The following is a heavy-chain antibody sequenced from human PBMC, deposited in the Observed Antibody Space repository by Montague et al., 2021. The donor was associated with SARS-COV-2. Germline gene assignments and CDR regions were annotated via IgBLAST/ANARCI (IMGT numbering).Heavy chain of an antibody. CDR3: ARSYGTTVVTRAFDY. CDR1: GFSLSTSGMC. J-gene: IGHJ4*02. V-gene: IGHV2-70*01. Sequence: PALVKPTQTLTLTCTFSGFSLSTSGMCVGWIRQPPGKALEWLTLIDWDDDKYYSTSLKTRLTISKDTSKNQVVLTMTNMDPVDTATYYCARSYGTTVVTRAFDYWGQGILVTVSS. D-gene: IGHD4-23*01. CDR2: IDWDDDK.